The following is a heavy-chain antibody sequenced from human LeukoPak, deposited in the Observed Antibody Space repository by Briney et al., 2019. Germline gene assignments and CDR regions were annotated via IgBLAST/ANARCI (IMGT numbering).Heavy chain of an antibody. D-gene: IGHD6-13*01. CDR3: ASKNSRADWFDP. V-gene: IGHV1-69*04. Sequence: SVKVSCKASGGTFSSYAISWVRQAPGQGLEWMGRIIPILGIANYAQKFQGRVTITADKSTSTAYMELSSLRSEDTAVYYCASKNSRADWFDPWGQGTLGTVSS. CDR1: GGTFSSYA. J-gene: IGHJ5*02. CDR2: IIPILGIA.